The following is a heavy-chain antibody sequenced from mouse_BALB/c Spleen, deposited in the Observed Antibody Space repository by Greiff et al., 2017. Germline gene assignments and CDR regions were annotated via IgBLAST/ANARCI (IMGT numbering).Heavy chain of an antibody. Sequence: EVQVVESGGGLVQPGGSRKLSCAASGFTFSDYGMAWVRQAPGKGPEWVAFISNLAYSIYYADTVTGRFTISRENAKNTLYLEMSSLRSEDTAMYYCARDGNFHFDYWGQGTTLTVSS. CDR1: GFTFSDYG. V-gene: IGHV5-15*02. CDR2: ISNLAYSI. J-gene: IGHJ2*01. CDR3: ARDGNFHFDY. D-gene: IGHD2-1*01.